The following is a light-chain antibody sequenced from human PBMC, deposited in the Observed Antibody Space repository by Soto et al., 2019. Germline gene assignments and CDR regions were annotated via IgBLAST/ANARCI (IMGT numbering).Light chain of an antibody. J-gene: IGKJ5*01. Sequence: VMTQTPLSLSVAPGQPASISCKSSESLLHITGETLLFWYLQKPGQSPQLLIYEDATRVSGVPDRCSGSGSGTDFTLEISRVETDDVGIYYCMQSTQLPPTFGQGTRLVIE. CDR1: ESLLHITGETL. CDR3: MQSTQLPPT. V-gene: IGKV2D-29*02. CDR2: EDA.